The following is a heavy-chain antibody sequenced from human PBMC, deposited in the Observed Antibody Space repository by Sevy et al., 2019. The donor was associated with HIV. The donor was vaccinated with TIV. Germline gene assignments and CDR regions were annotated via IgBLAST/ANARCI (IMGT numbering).Heavy chain of an antibody. CDR2: FSFGCGRI. CDR1: GFTFAKYS. Sequence: GGSLRLSCAASGFTFAKYSMSWVRQAPGKGLEWVSTFSFGCGRINYADSVKGRFTISRDDSKNTLILQMNSLRAEDXXXXXXXXXXXXQPHDYXXQGTLVTVSS. CDR3: XXXXXXQPHDY. V-gene: IGHV3-23*01. J-gene: IGHJ4*02.